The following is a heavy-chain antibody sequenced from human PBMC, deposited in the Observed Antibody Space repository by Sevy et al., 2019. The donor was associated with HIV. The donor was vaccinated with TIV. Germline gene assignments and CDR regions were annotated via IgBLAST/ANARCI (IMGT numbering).Heavy chain of an antibody. D-gene: IGHD5-18*01. V-gene: IGHV3-21*01. Sequence: GGSLRLSCAASGFTFSTYSMNWVRQAPGKGLEWVSSISSSSSYIYYADSVKGRFTISRDNAKNSLYLQMNSLRAEDTAVYYCAREDIQLFSASVYWGQETLVTVSS. CDR3: AREDIQLFSASVY. CDR1: GFTFSTYS. CDR2: ISSSSSYI. J-gene: IGHJ4*02.